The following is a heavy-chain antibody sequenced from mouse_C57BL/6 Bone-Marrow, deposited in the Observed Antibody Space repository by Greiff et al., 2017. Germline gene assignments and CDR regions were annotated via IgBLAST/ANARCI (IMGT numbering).Heavy chain of an antibody. V-gene: IGHV1-64*01. J-gene: IGHJ3*01. CDR2: IHPNSGST. Sequence: VQLQQPGAELVKPGASVKLSCKASGYTFTSYWMHWVKQRPGQGLEWIGMIHPNSGSTNYNEKFKSKATLTVDKSSRPAYMQLSSLTSEDSAVXYFASPRWLQRAWFAYWGQGPLVTVSA. D-gene: IGHD2-3*01. CDR3: ASPRWLQRAWFAY. CDR1: GYTFTSYW.